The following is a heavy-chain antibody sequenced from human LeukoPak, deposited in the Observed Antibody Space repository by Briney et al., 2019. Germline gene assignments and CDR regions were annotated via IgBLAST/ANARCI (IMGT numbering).Heavy chain of an antibody. CDR3: ASGGATVWGY. CDR1: GFAFSDYS. CDR2: ITSGSEYI. D-gene: IGHD3-16*01. V-gene: IGHV3-21*01. J-gene: IGHJ4*02. Sequence: GGSLRLSCAGSGFAFSDYSMNWVRQAPGKGLEWVSAITSGSEYIYYADSVRGRFTISRDNAENSVYLQMNSLRVEDTAVYYCASGGATVWGYWGQGALVTVPS.